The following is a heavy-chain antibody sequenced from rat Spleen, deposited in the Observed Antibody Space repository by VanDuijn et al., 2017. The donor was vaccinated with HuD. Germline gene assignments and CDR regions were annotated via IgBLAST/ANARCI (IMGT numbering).Heavy chain of an antibody. CDR2: ISYDGTTN. CDR1: GFTFNNHW. Sequence: EVQLVESGGGLVQPGRSLKLSCVASGFTFNNHWMTWVRQAPMKGLEWVASISYDGTTNYYRDSVKGRFTISRDNANNTLYLQMDSLRSEDTATYYCTTGDYGSIFDYWGQGVMVTVSS. V-gene: IGHV5-31*01. J-gene: IGHJ2*01. CDR3: TTGDYGSIFDY. D-gene: IGHD1-7*01.